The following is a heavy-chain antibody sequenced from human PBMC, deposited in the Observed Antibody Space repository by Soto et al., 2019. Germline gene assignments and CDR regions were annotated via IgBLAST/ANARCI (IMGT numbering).Heavy chain of an antibody. V-gene: IGHV5-51*01. CDR3: AGSTGGYSYEPNWYFDL. CDR1: GYSFTSYW. J-gene: IGHJ2*01. D-gene: IGHD5-18*01. Sequence: EVQLVQSGAEVKKPGESLKISCKGSGYSFTSYWIGWVRQMPGKGLEWMGIIYPGDSDTRYSPFFQGQVTISADKSITXAYLKWGSLKASDTATYYCAGSTGGYSYEPNWYFDLWGRGTLVTVSS. CDR2: IYPGDSDT.